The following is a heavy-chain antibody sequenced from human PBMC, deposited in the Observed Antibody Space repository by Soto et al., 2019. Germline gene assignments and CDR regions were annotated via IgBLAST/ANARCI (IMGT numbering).Heavy chain of an antibody. CDR1: GYSFTNND. J-gene: IGHJ5*02. V-gene: IGHV1-8*01. CDR3: ARMATFGSLNWFDP. D-gene: IGHD3-16*01. Sequence: ASVKVSCKASGYSFTNNDVSWVRQATGQGLEWMGWMNPGSGDTGYAQKFQGRVTMTRDISIATAYMELSSLRSDDTAIYYCARMATFGSLNWFDPWGQGTQATVSS. CDR2: MNPGSGDT.